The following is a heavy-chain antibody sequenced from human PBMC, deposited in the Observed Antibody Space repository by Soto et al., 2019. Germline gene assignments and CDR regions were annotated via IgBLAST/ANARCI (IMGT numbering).Heavy chain of an antibody. Sequence: GASVKVSCKTSGCNFTNFDINWVRQAPGRGLVWMGWMNPSSGGTGSAQNFQGRVTMTRDISTRTFFMQLTSLRSEDTAIYYCARLAEYCNGIKCYSNFDFWGRGTQVTVSS. CDR1: GCNFTNFD. V-gene: IGHV1-8*01. D-gene: IGHD2-15*01. CDR2: MNPSSGGT. J-gene: IGHJ4*01. CDR3: ARLAEYCNGIKCYSNFDF.